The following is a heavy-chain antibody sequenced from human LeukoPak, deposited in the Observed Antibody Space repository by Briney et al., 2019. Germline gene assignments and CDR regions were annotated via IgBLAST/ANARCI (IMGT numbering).Heavy chain of an antibody. CDR3: ARGGGSGWPHFDY. Sequence: SVKVSCKASGGTFSSYAISWVRQAPGQGLEWMGGIIPIFGTANYAQKFQGRVTTTADKSTSTAYMELSSLRSEDTAVYYCARGGGSGWPHFDYWGQGTLVTVSS. CDR1: GGTFSSYA. V-gene: IGHV1-69*06. D-gene: IGHD6-19*01. CDR2: IIPIFGTA. J-gene: IGHJ4*02.